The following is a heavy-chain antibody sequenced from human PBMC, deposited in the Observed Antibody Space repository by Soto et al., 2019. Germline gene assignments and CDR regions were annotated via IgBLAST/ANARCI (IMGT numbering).Heavy chain of an antibody. Sequence: PGGSLRLSCAASGFTFSSYGMHWVRQAPGKGLEWVAVIWYDGSNKYYADSVKGRFTISRDNSKNTLYLQMNSLRAEDTAVYYCARTSFEAPDAFDIWGQGTMVTVSS. CDR2: IWYDGSNK. J-gene: IGHJ3*02. CDR1: GFTFSSYG. CDR3: ARTSFEAPDAFDI. V-gene: IGHV3-33*01. D-gene: IGHD3-9*01.